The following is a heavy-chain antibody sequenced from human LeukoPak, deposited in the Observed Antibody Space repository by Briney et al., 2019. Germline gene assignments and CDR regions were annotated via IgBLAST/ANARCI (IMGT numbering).Heavy chain of an antibody. CDR3: AKNYYDSRALEDYYYMDV. CDR2: ISSSSSYI. CDR1: GFTFSSYS. J-gene: IGHJ6*03. D-gene: IGHD3-22*01. V-gene: IGHV3-21*01. Sequence: GGSLRLSCAASGFTFSSYSMNWVRQAPGKGLEWVSSISSSSSYIYYADSVKGRFTISRDNSKNTLYLQMNSLRAEDTAVYYCAKNYYDSRALEDYYYMDVWGKGTTVTISS.